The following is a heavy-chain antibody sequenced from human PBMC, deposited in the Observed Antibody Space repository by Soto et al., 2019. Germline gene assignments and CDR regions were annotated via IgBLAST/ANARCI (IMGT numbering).Heavy chain of an antibody. CDR1: GFTFDDYA. Sequence: GGSLRLSCAASGFTFDDYAMHRVRQAPGKGLEWVSGISWNSGSIGYADSVKGRFTISRDNAKNSLYLQMNSLRAEDTALYYCAKDIGSSGWYNWFDPWGQGTLVTVSS. CDR3: AKDIGSSGWYNWFDP. CDR2: ISWNSGSI. J-gene: IGHJ5*02. D-gene: IGHD6-19*01. V-gene: IGHV3-9*01.